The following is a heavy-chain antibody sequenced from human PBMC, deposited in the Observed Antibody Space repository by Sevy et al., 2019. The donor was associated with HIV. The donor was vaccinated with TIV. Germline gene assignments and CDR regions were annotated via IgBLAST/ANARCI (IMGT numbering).Heavy chain of an antibody. Sequence: GGSLRLSCAASGISFNNYGVHWVRRAPGKGLEWLAVISYDGTNQYYADSVKGRFTISRDDSKNTLYLQMNSLRVEDTAVYYCAQVGGSKWELFELYAMHVWGQGTTVTVSS. D-gene: IGHD1-26*01. V-gene: IGHV3-30*18. CDR1: GISFNNYG. CDR2: ISYDGTNQ. J-gene: IGHJ6*02. CDR3: AQVGGSKWELFELYAMHV.